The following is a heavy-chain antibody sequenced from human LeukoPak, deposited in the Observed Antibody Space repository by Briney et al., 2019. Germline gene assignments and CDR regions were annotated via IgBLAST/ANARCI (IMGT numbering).Heavy chain of an antibody. Sequence: GGSLRLSCAASGLIFSRYWMHWVRQAPGKGLVWVSRTNSDGSGTTYADSVKGRFTISRDNAKNTLYLQMNSLRVEDTAVYYCARVIAAAAHWHFDLWGRGTLVTVSS. D-gene: IGHD6-13*01. V-gene: IGHV3-74*01. J-gene: IGHJ2*01. CDR3: ARVIAAAAHWHFDL. CDR1: GLIFSRYW. CDR2: TNSDGSGT.